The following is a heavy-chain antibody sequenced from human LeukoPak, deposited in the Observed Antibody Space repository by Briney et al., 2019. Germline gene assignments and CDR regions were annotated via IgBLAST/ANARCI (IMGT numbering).Heavy chain of an antibody. J-gene: IGHJ5*02. V-gene: IGHV4-59*01. CDR3: ARDDGVAVFDP. D-gene: IGHD2-8*01. CDR1: AGSISSYY. CDR2: IYYSGST. Sequence: SETLSLNCTVSAGSISSYYWSWIRQPPGQGLEWIGYIYYSGSTNYNPSLKSRVTISVDTSKNQFSLKLSSVTAADTAVYYCARDDGVAVFDPWGQGTLVTVSS.